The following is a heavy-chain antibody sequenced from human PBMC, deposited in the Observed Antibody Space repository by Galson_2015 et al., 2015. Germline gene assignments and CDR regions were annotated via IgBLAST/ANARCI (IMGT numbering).Heavy chain of an antibody. Sequence: SLRLSCAASGFTFGDYAMSWFRQAPGKGLEWVGFIRSKAYGGTTEYAASVKGRFTISRDDSKSIAYLQMNSLKTEDTAVYYCTRNDYYDGSGYYYALDYWGQGTLVTVSS. CDR3: TRNDYYDGSGYYYALDY. CDR1: GFTFGDYA. V-gene: IGHV3-49*03. J-gene: IGHJ4*02. CDR2: IRSKAYGGTT. D-gene: IGHD3-22*01.